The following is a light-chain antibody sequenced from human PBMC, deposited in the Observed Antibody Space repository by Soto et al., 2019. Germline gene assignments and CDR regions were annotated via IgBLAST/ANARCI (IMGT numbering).Light chain of an antibody. CDR3: LQYSTWPPLYT. Sequence: EIVMTQSPATLSVSLGERVTLSCRASQSVSSYLAWYQQKPGQAPRLLISDASTRATDIPDRFSGSGSGTCFTLTISSLQSTDLAVYYCLQYSTWPPLYTFGQGTKLEIK. V-gene: IGKV3-15*01. CDR2: DAS. CDR1: QSVSSY. J-gene: IGKJ2*01.